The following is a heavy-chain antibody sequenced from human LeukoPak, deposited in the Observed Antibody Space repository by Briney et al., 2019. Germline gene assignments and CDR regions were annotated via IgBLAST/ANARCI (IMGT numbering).Heavy chain of an antibody. V-gene: IGHV1-2*02. CDR1: GYSFIGYY. CDR2: IDPKRNDT. CDR3: ARDRPTTQVPLAPLRV. Sequence: ASVKVSCKASGYSFIGYYIHWVRQAPGHGPEWMGWIDPKRNDTYSAEIFQGRVTMTWDTSISTAYMELGRLTSDDMGVYYCARDRPTTQVPLAPLRVWGQGTLVTVSS. J-gene: IGHJ4*02. D-gene: IGHD1-1*01.